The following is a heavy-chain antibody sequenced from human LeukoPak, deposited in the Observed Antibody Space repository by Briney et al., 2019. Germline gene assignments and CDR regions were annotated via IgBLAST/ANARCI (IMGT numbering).Heavy chain of an antibody. CDR3: ARDQGAVAGTGNFDY. D-gene: IGHD6-19*01. J-gene: IGHJ4*02. CDR1: GYTFTSYY. V-gene: IGHV1-46*01. CDR2: INPSGGST. Sequence: ASVKVSCKASGYTFTSYYMHWVRQAPGQGLEWMGIINPSGGSTSYAQKFQGGVTMTRDTSTSTVYMELSSLRSEDTAVYYCARDQGAVAGTGNFDYWGQGTLVTVSS.